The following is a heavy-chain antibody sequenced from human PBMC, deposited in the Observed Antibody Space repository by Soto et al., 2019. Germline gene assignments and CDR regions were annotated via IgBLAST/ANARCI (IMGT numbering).Heavy chain of an antibody. Sequence: QLQLQESGPGLVKPSETLSLTCTVSGGSISSSSYYWGWIRQPPGKGLEWIGSIYYSGSTSYNPSLKSRVTISVDTSKNQFSLKLSSVTAADTAVYYCAGSKTGYSSGWEFDYWGQGTLVTVSS. V-gene: IGHV4-39*01. CDR1: GGSISSSSYY. CDR3: AGSKTGYSSGWEFDY. CDR2: IYYSGST. D-gene: IGHD6-19*01. J-gene: IGHJ4*02.